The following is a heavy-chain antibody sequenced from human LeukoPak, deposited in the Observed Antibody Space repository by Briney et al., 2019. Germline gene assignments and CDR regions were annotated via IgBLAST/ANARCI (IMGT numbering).Heavy chain of an antibody. CDR1: GFSFRNYG. CDR2: IRSDGSNK. Sequence: GGSLRLSCAASGFSFRNYGMHWVRQAPGEGLEWVAFIRSDGSNKYYVDGVKGRLTSARYKSKNTLSLQMNSLRVEDTAVYYCAKDNHWGGDYWGQGTLVTGAS. V-gene: IGHV3-30*02. D-gene: IGHD7-27*01. J-gene: IGHJ4*02. CDR3: AKDNHWGGDY.